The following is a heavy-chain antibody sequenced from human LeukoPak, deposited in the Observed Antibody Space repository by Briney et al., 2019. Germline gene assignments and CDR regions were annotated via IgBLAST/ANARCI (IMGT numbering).Heavy chain of an antibody. CDR1: GGTFSSYA. Sequence: SVKVSCKASGGTFSSYAISWVRQAPGQGLEWMGRIIPIFGIANYAQKFQGRVTITADKSTSTAYMELSSLGSEDTAVYYCARSCSGGSCYWKFDPWGQGTLVTVSS. CDR3: ARSCSGGSCYWKFDP. V-gene: IGHV1-69*04. D-gene: IGHD2-15*01. CDR2: IIPIFGIA. J-gene: IGHJ5*02.